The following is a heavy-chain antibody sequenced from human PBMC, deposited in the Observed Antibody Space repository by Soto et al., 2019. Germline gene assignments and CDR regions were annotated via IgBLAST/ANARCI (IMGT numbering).Heavy chain of an antibody. V-gene: IGHV4-39*01. D-gene: IGHD3-16*02. CDR2: IYYSGRT. Sequence: SETLSLTCNVSGVSISSGDSHWNWIRQVPGKGLEWIGSIYYSGRTSYKSSLKSRVTISRDTSANHFSLRLTSVTAADTAVYYCARHSAYDYIWGSYRDGLYYMDVWGKGTTVTVSS. CDR3: ARHSAYDYIWGSYRDGLYYMDV. CDR1: GVSISSGDSH. J-gene: IGHJ6*03.